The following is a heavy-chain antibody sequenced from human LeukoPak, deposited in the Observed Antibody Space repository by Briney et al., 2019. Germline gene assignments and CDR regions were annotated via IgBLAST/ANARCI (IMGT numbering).Heavy chain of an antibody. CDR2: INPNSGGT. V-gene: IGHV1-2*02. J-gene: IGHJ4*02. Sequence: ASVKVSCKASGYTFTGYYMHWVRQAPGQGLEWMGWINPNSGGTNYAQKFQGRVTMTRDTSISTAYMELSRLRSDDTAVYYCARAGRTTYYDFWSGYALGYWGQGTLVTVSS. CDR3: ARAGRTTYYDFWSGYALGY. CDR1: GYTFTGYY. D-gene: IGHD3-3*01.